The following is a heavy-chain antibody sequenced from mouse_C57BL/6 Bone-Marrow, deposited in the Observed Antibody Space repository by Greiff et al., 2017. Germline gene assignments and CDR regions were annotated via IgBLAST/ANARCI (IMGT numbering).Heavy chain of an antibody. J-gene: IGHJ1*03. Sequence: EVMLVESGGGLVKPGGSLKLSCAASGFTFSSYAMSWVRQTPEKRLEWVATISDGGSYTYYPDNVKGRFTISRDNAKNNLYLQMSHLKSEDTAMYYCARYGKGDFDVWGTGTTVTVSS. D-gene: IGHD1-1*01. CDR2: ISDGGSYT. CDR3: ARYGKGDFDV. CDR1: GFTFSSYA. V-gene: IGHV5-4*03.